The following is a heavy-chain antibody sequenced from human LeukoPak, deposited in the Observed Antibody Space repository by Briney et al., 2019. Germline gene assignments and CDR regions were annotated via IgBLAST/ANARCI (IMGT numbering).Heavy chain of an antibody. V-gene: IGHV4-34*01. CDR3: ARRAESQIVRDAFDP. J-gene: IGHJ5*02. CDR2: INHSGST. CDR1: GGSFSGYY. Sequence: SETLSLTCAVYGGSFSGYYWSWIRQPPGKGLEWIGEINHSGSTNYNPSLKSRVTISVDTSKNQFSLKLSSVTAADTAVYYCARRAESQIVRDAFDPWGQGTLVTVSS. D-gene: IGHD2-15*01.